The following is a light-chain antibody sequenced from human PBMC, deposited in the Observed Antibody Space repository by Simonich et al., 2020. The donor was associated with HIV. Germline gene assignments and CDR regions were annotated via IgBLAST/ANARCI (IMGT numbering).Light chain of an antibody. Sequence: QSALTQPASVSWSPGQSLTISCTGTSSDVGYYNLVSWYQQHPGKAPKLIIYEGDKRPSGVSNRFSGSKSGNTASLTISGLQAEDEADYYCCSYAGSSTLVFGGGTKLTVL. CDR1: SSDVGYYNL. V-gene: IGLV2-23*01. CDR2: EGD. J-gene: IGLJ3*02. CDR3: CSYAGSSTLV.